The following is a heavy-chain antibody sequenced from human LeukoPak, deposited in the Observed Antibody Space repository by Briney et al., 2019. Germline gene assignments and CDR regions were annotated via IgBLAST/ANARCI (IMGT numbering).Heavy chain of an antibody. CDR2: IWYDGSNK. CDR1: GFTFSRHG. V-gene: IGHV3-33*08. CDR3: ATSRYFDWSHFDY. J-gene: IGHJ4*02. Sequence: GGSLRLSCAPSGFTFSRHGMHWVRQAPGKGLEWVAVIWYDGSNKYYADSVKGRFTISRDNSKNTLYLQMNSLRAEDTAVYYCATSRYFDWSHFDYWGQGTLVTVSS. D-gene: IGHD3-9*01.